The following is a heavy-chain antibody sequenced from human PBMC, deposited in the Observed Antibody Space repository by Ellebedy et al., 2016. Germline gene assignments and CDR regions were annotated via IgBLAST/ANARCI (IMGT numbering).Heavy chain of an antibody. Sequence: GESLKISCKGSGYNFFGYWIVWVRQMPEKGLEWMGIIYPDDSRTRYSPSFQGQVTISADKSINTAYLQWSSLKASDTAIFYCARYRYRRNDAFDIWGQGTMVTVSS. CDR1: GYNFFGYW. D-gene: IGHD1-1*01. V-gene: IGHV5-51*01. CDR3: ARYRYRRNDAFDI. CDR2: IYPDDSRT. J-gene: IGHJ3*02.